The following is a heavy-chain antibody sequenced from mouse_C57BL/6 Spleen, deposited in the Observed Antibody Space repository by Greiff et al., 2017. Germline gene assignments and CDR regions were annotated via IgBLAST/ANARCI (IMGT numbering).Heavy chain of an antibody. D-gene: IGHD6-5*01. J-gene: IGHJ2*01. CDR1: VFTFSDYG. CDR3: ARERAYGLFDY. Sequence: EVKLMESGGGLVKPGGSLKLSCAASVFTFSDYGMHWVRQAPEKGLEWVAYISSGSSTIYYADTVKGRFTISRDNAKNTLFLQMTSLRSEDTAVYYCARERAYGLFDYWGQGTTLTVSS. V-gene: IGHV5-17*01. CDR2: ISSGSSTI.